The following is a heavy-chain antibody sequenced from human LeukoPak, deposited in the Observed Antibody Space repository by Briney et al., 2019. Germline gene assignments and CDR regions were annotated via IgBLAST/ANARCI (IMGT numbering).Heavy chain of an antibody. CDR2: INAGNGNT. Sequence: GASVRVSCKASGYTFTSYAMHWVRQAPGQRLEWMGWINAGNGNTKYSQKFQGRVTITRDTSASTAYMELNSLRAEDTAVYYCARELYCSSTSCYGPAFDYWGQGTLVTVSS. CDR3: ARELYCSSTSCYGPAFDY. D-gene: IGHD2-2*01. J-gene: IGHJ4*02. V-gene: IGHV1-3*01. CDR1: GYTFTSYA.